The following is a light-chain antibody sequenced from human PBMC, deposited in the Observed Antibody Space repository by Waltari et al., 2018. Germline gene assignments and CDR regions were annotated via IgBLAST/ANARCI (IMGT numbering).Light chain of an antibody. CDR1: QRVSSY. V-gene: IGKV3-11*01. CDR2: DAA. J-gene: IGKJ4*01. Sequence: EIVLTQSPATLSLSPGERAILSCRASQRVSSYLAWYQQKPGQSPRLLIYDAANRATGSPARFSGSGAGTDFTLTIRSLAPEDFAVYYCQQRSNWPSLTFGGGTKVEIK. CDR3: QQRSNWPSLT.